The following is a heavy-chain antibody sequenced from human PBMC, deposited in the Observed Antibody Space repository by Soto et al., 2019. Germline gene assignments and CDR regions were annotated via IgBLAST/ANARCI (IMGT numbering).Heavy chain of an antibody. Sequence: QVQLVQSGAEVQKPGSSVKVSCKASGGTFSSYTISWVRQAPGQGLEWMGRIIPIRGIANYAQKFQGRVTITADKSTSTAYMELSSLRSEDTAVYYCARAAEGYCSGGSCYAFDPWGQGTLVTVSS. V-gene: IGHV1-69*02. CDR2: IIPIRGIA. D-gene: IGHD2-15*01. CDR3: ARAAEGYCSGGSCYAFDP. J-gene: IGHJ5*02. CDR1: GGTFSSYT.